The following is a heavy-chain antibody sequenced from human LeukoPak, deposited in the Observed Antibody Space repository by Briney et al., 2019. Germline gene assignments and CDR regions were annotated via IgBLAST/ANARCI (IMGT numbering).Heavy chain of an antibody. D-gene: IGHD3-22*01. CDR1: GGSISSYY. CDR3: ARRQYYYDSSGYYYSDAFDI. Sequence: SETLSLTRTVSGGSISSYYWSWIRQPPGKGLEWIGYIYYSGSTNYNPSLKSRVTISVGTSKNQFSLKLSSVTAADTAVYYCARRQYYYDSSGYYYSDAFDIWGQGTMVTVSS. J-gene: IGHJ3*02. CDR2: IYYSGST. V-gene: IGHV4-59*01.